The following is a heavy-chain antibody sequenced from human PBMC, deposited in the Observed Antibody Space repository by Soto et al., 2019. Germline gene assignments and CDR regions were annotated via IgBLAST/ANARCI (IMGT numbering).Heavy chain of an antibody. Sequence: DVQLLESGGGLVQPGGSLRLSCAASGFTLRNYAMAWVRPAPGKGLEWVSTIGGGGDSTYYADSVKGLFTISRANSKNTLYLQMNSLRAEDTAVYYWAKDRMDPRTDCSSTSCLGWFDPWCQGTLVTVS. D-gene: IGHD2-2*01. CDR1: GFTLRNYA. CDR3: AKDRMDPRTDCSSTSCLGWFDP. V-gene: IGHV3-23*01. CDR2: IGGGGDST. J-gene: IGHJ5*02.